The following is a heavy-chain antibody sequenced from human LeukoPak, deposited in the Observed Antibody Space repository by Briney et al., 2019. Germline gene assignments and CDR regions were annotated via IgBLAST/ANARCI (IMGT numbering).Heavy chain of an antibody. CDR3: AKDQMTLYGYDAFDI. CDR2: ISGSGGST. CDR1: GFTFSSYA. J-gene: IGHJ3*02. V-gene: IGHV3-23*01. D-gene: IGHD2-2*02. Sequence: GGSLRLSCAASGFTFSSYAMSWVRQAPGKGLEWVSAISGSGGSTYYADSVKGRFTISRDKSKNTLYLQMNSLRAEDTAVYYCAKDQMTLYGYDAFDIWGQGQWSPSLQ.